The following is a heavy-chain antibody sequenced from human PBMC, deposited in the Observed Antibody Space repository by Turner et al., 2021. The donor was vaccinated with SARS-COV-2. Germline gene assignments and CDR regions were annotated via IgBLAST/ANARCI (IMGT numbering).Heavy chain of an antibody. CDR3: ARDRSITVTTIGIDY. J-gene: IGHJ4*02. CDR2: ISSSGSTI. CDR1: GFPFSSYE. V-gene: IGHV3-48*03. D-gene: IGHD4-17*01. Sequence: EVQLVESGGGLLQPGGSLILSCSASGFPFSSYEMNWVRQAPGKGLEWVSYISSSGSTIYYADSVKGRFTISRDNAKNSLYLQMNSLRAEDTAVYYCARDRSITVTTIGIDYWGQGTLVTVSS.